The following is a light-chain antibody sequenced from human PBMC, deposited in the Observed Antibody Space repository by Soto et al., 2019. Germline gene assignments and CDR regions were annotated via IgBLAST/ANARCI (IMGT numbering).Light chain of an antibody. CDR2: GAS. CDR3: QQYGSSPLIS. Sequence: EIVLTQSPATLSVSPGERATLSCRASQSVSSNLAWYQQKPGQAPRLLMFGASTRATNIPARFSGSGSGTEFTLTISSLQSEDFAVYYCQQYGSSPLISFGQGTRLEIK. CDR1: QSVSSN. V-gene: IGKV3-15*01. J-gene: IGKJ5*01.